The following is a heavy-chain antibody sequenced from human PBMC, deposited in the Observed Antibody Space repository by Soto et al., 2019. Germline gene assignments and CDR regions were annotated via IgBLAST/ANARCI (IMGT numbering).Heavy chain of an antibody. J-gene: IGHJ6*02. D-gene: IGHD2-15*01. Sequence: GGSLRLSCAASGFTFSSYAMSWVRQAPGKGLEWVSAIRGDGGSTYYADSVKGLFTISRDNSKNTLYLQMNSLRAEDTALYHCARADCTGAYCYSWPFNYGVDVRGQRATVTVSS. CDR2: IRGDGGST. CDR3: ARADCTGAYCYSWPFNYGVDV. CDR1: GFTFSSYA. V-gene: IGHV3-23*01.